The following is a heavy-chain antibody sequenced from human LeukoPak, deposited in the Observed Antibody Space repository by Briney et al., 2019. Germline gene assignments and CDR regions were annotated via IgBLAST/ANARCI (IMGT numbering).Heavy chain of an antibody. CDR3: ARGYPFYYMDA. Sequence: SETLSLTCAVYGGSFSGYYWSWIRQPPGKGLEWIGEINHSGSTNCSPSLKSRVTISVDTSKNQFSLKLSSVTAADTAVYYCARGYPFYYMDAWGKGTTVTVSS. J-gene: IGHJ6*03. CDR1: GGSFSGYY. CDR2: INHSGST. V-gene: IGHV4-34*01.